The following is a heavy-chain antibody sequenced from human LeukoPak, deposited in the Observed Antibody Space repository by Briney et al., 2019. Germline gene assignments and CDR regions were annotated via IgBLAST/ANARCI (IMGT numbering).Heavy chain of an antibody. CDR3: VREESGTWGASDI. J-gene: IGHJ3*02. V-gene: IGHV3-11*04. CDR2: ISSSGSTI. CDR1: GFTFSDYY. D-gene: IGHD3-10*01. Sequence: GGSLRLSCAASGFTFSDYYMSWIRQAPGKGLEWVSYISSSGSTIYYADSVKGRFTISRDNAKNTLSLQMNSLRAEDTAVYYCVREESGTWGASDIWGQGTMVTVSS.